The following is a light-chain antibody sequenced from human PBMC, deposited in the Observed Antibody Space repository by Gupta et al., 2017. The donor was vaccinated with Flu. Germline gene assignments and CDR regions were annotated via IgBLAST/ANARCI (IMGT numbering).Light chain of an antibody. J-gene: IGKJ3*01. CDR2: AAS. CDR3: QQSNSFPFT. Sequence: DMQMTQSPSSVAASVGDRVTITCRASQDIHTWLAWYQQKPGKAPKLLISAASTLQSGVPSRFSGSGSVTDFTLTITSLHPEDFATYYCQQSNSFPFTFGPGTKEDIK. V-gene: IGKV1D-12*01. CDR1: QDIHTW.